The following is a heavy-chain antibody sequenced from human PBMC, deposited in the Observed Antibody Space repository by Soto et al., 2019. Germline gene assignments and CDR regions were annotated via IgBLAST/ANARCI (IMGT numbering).Heavy chain of an antibody. CDR1: GFTFSSYA. CDR2: ISGSGGST. V-gene: IGHV3-23*01. Sequence: EVQLLESGGGLVQPGGSLRLSCAASGFTFSSYAMSRVRQAPGKGLEWVSAISGSGGSTYYADSVKGRFTISRDNSKNTLYLQMNSLRAEDTAVYYCAKVRRQQQLVGDFDYWGQGTLVTVSS. CDR3: AKVRRQQQLVGDFDY. J-gene: IGHJ4*02. D-gene: IGHD6-13*01.